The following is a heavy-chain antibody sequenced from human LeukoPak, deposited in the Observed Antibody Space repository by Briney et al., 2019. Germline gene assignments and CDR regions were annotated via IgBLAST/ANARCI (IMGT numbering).Heavy chain of an antibody. D-gene: IGHD3-22*01. J-gene: IGHJ4*02. CDR3: ARDLNTYYYDSSGLNY. CDR1: GFTFSSYA. CDR2: ISSSGSTI. Sequence: GGSLRLSCAASGFTFSSYAMSWVRQAPGKGLEWVSYISSSGSTIYYADSVKGRFTISRDNAKNSLYLQMNSLRVEDTAVYYCARDLNTYYYDSSGLNYWGQGTLVTVSS. V-gene: IGHV3-48*04.